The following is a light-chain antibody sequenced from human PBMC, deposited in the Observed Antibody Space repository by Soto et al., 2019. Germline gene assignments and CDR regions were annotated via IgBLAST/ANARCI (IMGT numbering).Light chain of an antibody. CDR2: KAS. V-gene: IGKV1-5*03. CDR1: QSVDTC. J-gene: IGKJ1*01. CDR3: QQFYRYPWT. Sequence: DIQMTQSPSTLSASVGDRVTITCRASQSVDTCLAWYQQKPGKAPHLLIYKASSLETGVRSRFSGSGSVTEFTLTISSLQPDDFATYYCQQFYRYPWTFGQGTKGEIK.